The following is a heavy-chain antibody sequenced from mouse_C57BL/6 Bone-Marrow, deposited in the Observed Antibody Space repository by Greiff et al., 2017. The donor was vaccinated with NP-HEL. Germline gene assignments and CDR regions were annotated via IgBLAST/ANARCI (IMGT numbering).Heavy chain of an antibody. CDR3: ARLSAVVASSDAMED. CDR1: GFTFTDYY. V-gene: IGHV1-36*01. J-gene: IGHJ4*01. Sequence: VQLQQSGPVLVKPGPSVKISCKASGFTFTDYYMHWVKQSHGKSLEWIGLVYPYNGGTSYNQKFKGKATLTVDTSSSTAYMELNSLTSEDSAVFYCARLSAVVASSDAMEDWGKGTSVSVAS. CDR2: VYPYNGGT. D-gene: IGHD1-1*01.